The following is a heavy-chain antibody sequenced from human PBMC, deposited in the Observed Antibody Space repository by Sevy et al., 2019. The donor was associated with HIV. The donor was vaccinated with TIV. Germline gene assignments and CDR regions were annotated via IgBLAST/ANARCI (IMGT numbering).Heavy chain of an antibody. Sequence: SETLSLTCTVSGGSINNYYWTWIRQPPGKGLEWIGYIYYSGRIKYNPSLKSRVTISVDTSKNQFSLKLSSVTAADTAVDYCARALQNYYYGMDVWGQGTTVTVSS. CDR2: IYYSGRI. CDR1: GGSINNYY. J-gene: IGHJ6*02. CDR3: ARALQNYYYGMDV. V-gene: IGHV4-59*01.